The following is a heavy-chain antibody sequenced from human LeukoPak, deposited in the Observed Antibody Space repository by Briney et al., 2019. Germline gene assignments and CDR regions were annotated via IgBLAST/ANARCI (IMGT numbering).Heavy chain of an antibody. V-gene: IGHV3-20*04. D-gene: IGHD5-24*01. J-gene: IGHJ4*02. Sequence: GGSLRLSCAASGFTFDDYGMSWVRHAPGKGREWVSDINWNGGSTGYADSVKGRFTISRDNAKNSLYLQMNSLRAEDTAVYYCARDRGRWLQYYDYWGQGTLVTVSS. CDR1: GFTFDDYG. CDR2: INWNGGST. CDR3: ARDRGRWLQYYDY.